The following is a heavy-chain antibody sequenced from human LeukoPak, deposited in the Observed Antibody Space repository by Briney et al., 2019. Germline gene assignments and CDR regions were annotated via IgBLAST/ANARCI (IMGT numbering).Heavy chain of an antibody. J-gene: IGHJ3*02. Sequence: SETLSLTCAVYGGSFRGYYCNWIRQPPGKGLEWIGEINHGTRSNFNPSLKSRVTISVDTSKNQFSLKLNSVTAADTAVYYCARAGYYGDYDGFEIWGQGTMVTVSS. V-gene: IGHV4-34*01. CDR2: INHGTRS. D-gene: IGHD4-17*01. CDR1: GGSFRGYY. CDR3: ARAGYYGDYDGFEI.